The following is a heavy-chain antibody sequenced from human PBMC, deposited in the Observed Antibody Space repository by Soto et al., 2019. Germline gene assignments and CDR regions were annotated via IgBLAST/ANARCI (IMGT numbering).Heavy chain of an antibody. Sequence: ASAKVSCKALGYTFTRYAMHWVRQAPGHGLAWIGWINTGNGNSHYSQKFQGRVTFTRDTAASTAYMELSSLTSEDSAVYFCARNVDYFDPWGQGTLVTVSS. CDR3: ARNVDYFDP. CDR1: GYTFTRYA. V-gene: IGHV1-3*04. J-gene: IGHJ5*02. D-gene: IGHD4-17*01. CDR2: INTGNGNS.